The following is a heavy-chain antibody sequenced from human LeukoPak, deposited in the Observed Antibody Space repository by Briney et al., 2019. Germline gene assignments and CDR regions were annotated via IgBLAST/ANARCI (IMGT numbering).Heavy chain of an antibody. CDR2: FYSGGTT. D-gene: IGHD6-19*01. J-gene: IGHJ4*02. CDR1: GFTFDDYV. Sequence: GGSLRLSCAASGFTFDDYVMSWVRQAPGKGLEWVSVFYSGGTTYYADSVKGRFTISRDNSKNTLYLQMNSLRPEDTAVYYCARGGSGWSLGYWGQGTLVTVSS. V-gene: IGHV3-53*01. CDR3: ARGGSGWSLGY.